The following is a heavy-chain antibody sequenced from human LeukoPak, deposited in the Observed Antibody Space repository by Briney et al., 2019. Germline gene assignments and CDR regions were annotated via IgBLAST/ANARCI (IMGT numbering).Heavy chain of an antibody. Sequence: SETLSLNCTVSVGSINNYYWSWIRQPPGKGLEWIGRIHNTGSTNNNPSLKSRVTISVDRSKNQFSLKLSSVTAADTAVYYCARESDYYGSDSYYYFDYWGQGTLVTVSS. J-gene: IGHJ4*02. CDR1: VGSINNYY. V-gene: IGHV4-59*12. CDR3: ARESDYYGSDSYYYFDY. CDR2: IHNTGST. D-gene: IGHD3-10*01.